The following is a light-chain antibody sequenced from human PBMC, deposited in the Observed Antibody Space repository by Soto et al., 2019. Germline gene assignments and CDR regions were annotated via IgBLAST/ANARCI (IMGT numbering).Light chain of an antibody. CDR2: DAS. Sequence: EIVLTQSPATLSLSPGERATLSCRASQGASSYLAWYQQKPGQAPRLLIYDASNRATGIPARFSGSGSGTDFTLSISSLEPEDFAVYYCQQRSNWPLTCGG. J-gene: IGKJ4*01. CDR3: QQRSNWPLT. V-gene: IGKV3-11*01. CDR1: QGASSY.